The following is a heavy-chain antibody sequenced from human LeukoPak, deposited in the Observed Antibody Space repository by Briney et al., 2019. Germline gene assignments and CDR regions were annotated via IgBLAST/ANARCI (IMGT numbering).Heavy chain of an antibody. J-gene: IGHJ4*02. V-gene: IGHV6-1*01. D-gene: IGHD1-26*01. Sequence: SQTLSLTCAISGDSVSSNSAAWNWIRQSPPRGLEWLGRTYYRSKCYNDYAVSVKSRKTINPDTSKNQFSLQLNSVTPEDTAVYYCARAGVGSYSFDYWGQGTLVTVSS. CDR1: GDSVSSNSAA. CDR2: TYYRSKCYN. CDR3: ARAGVGSYSFDY.